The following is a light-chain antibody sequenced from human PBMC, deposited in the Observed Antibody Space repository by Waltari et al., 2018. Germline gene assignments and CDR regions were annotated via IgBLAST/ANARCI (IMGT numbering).Light chain of an antibody. CDR1: TSNIGNNA. V-gene: IGLV1-44*01. CDR3: VTWDGRLNGLV. CDR2: SDN. Sequence: QSVLTQPPSASGTPGQRVTISCSGRTSNIGNNAVTWYLQLPGTAPKLLIYSDNQRPSGVPDRFAGSKSDTSASLAISGLQSEDEADYYCVTWDGRLNGLVFGPGTKVTVL. J-gene: IGLJ1*01.